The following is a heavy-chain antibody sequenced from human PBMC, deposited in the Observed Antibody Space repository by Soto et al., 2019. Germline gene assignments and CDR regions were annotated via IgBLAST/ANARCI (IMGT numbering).Heavy chain of an antibody. CDR1: GGSFSGYY. Sequence: PSETLSLTCAVYGGSFSGYYWSWIRQPPGKGLEWIGEINHSGSTNYNPSLKSRVTISVDTSKNQFSLKLSSVTAADTAVYYCARALWGSCWYTPQKLHYRGQGSSVTVSS. CDR2: INHSGST. V-gene: IGHV4-34*01. CDR3: ARALWGSCWYTPQKLHY. D-gene: IGHD6-13*01. J-gene: IGHJ4*02.